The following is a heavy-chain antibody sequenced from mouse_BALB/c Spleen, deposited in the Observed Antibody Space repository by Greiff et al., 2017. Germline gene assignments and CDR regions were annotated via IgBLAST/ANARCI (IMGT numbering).Heavy chain of an antibody. D-gene: IGHD3-3*01. CDR3: ARYRGTEFAY. J-gene: IGHJ3*01. CDR1: GDSITSGY. V-gene: IGHV3-8*02. CDR2: ISYSGST. Sequence: EVMLVESGPSLVKPSQTLSLTCSVTGDSITSGYWNWIRKFPGNKLEYMGYISYSGSTYYNPSLKSRISITRDTSKNQYYLQLNSVTTEDTATYYCARYRGTEFAYWGQGTLVTVSA.